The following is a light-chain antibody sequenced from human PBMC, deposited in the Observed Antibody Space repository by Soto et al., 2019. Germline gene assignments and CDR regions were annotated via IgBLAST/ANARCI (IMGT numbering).Light chain of an antibody. J-gene: IGLJ3*02. CDR2: EVN. Sequence: QSALTQPASVSGSPGQSITISCTGTSSDVGTYNLVSWYQQHPGKAPKLMIYEVNNRPSGVSHRFSGSKSGNTASLTFSGLQPEDEADYYCSSYASSGAVVFGGGTKVTVL. CDR1: SSDVGTYNL. CDR3: SSYASSGAVV. V-gene: IGLV2-14*02.